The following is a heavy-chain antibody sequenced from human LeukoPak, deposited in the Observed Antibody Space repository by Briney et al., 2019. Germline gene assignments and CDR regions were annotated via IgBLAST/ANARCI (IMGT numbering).Heavy chain of an antibody. D-gene: IGHD5-12*01. V-gene: IGHV3-23*01. CDR3: ARDPGRGYSGYDHYFDY. CDR2: ISGSAGST. J-gene: IGHJ4*02. Sequence: TGGSLRLSCAASGFTFSSYAMSWVRQAPGKGLEWVSIISGSAGSTYYADSVKGRFTISRDNSKNTLYLQMNSLRAEDTAVYYCARDPGRGYSGYDHYFDYWGQGTLVTVSS. CDR1: GFTFSSYA.